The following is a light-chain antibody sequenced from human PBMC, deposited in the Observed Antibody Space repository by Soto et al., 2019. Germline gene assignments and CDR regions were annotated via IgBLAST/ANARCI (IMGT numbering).Light chain of an antibody. CDR2: VEGSGGY. CDR3: ATRDSSTQKV. CDR1: SGHSNFI. J-gene: IGLJ3*02. Sequence: QSVLTQSSSASASLGSTVKLTCTLDSGHSNFIIEWHQQQPGKAPRYLMKVEGSGGYNKGSGVPARFSGSSSGADRYLTISKLQSEDEADYYCATRDSSTQKVFGGGTQLTVL. V-gene: IGLV4-60*03.